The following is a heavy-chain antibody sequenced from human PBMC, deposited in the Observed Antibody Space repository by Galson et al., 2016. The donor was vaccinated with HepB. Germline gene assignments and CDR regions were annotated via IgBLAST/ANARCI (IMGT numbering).Heavy chain of an antibody. J-gene: IGHJ3*02. Sequence: SLRLSCAASGFTFTSFAMNWFRQAPGKGLEWVLGISGSGGNTYFADSVKGRFTISRDNSKNTVDLQMNSLRAEDTAVYYCAGSYSGRKGASDIWGQGTMVIVSS. CDR1: GFTFTSFA. CDR2: ISGSGGNT. CDR3: AGSYSGRKGASDI. D-gene: IGHD1-26*01. V-gene: IGHV3-23*01.